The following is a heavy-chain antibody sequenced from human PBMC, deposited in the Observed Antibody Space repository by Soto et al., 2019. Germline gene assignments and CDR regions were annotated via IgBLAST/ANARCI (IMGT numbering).Heavy chain of an antibody. D-gene: IGHD2-15*01. CDR1: GYSFTSYW. Sequence: GESLKISCEASGYSFTSYWIDWVRQMPGKGLEWMGIIHPGDSDTKYSPSFQGQVTISVDKSITTAYLQWSSLKASDTAMYYCARTPGPEVAASLEYYYFSGMDVWGQGTTVTVS. CDR2: IHPGDSDT. J-gene: IGHJ6*02. CDR3: ARTPGPEVAASLEYYYFSGMDV. V-gene: IGHV5-51*01.